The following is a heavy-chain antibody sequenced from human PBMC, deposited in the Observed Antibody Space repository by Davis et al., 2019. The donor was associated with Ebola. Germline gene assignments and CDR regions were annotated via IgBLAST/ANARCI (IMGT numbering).Heavy chain of an antibody. CDR2: IIPILGIA. CDR1: AGTFSSYA. Sequence: SVQVSCKASAGTFSSYAINWVRQAPGQGLEWMGRIIPILGIANYAQKFQGRVTITADKSTSTAYMELSSLRSEDTAVYYCARDLGGYSYGSDPWGQGTLVTVSS. D-gene: IGHD5-18*01. J-gene: IGHJ5*02. V-gene: IGHV1-69*04. CDR3: ARDLGGYSYGSDP.